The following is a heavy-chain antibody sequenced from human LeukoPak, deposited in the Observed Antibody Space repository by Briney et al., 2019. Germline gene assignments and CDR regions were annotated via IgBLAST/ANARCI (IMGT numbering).Heavy chain of an antibody. J-gene: IGHJ6*04. CDR3: ARGPVEQWLVSSGKVYYYYGMDV. CDR2: TYYRSKWYN. Sequence: SQTPSLTCALSGDSVSSNSAAWNWIRQSPSRGLEWLGRTYYRSKWYNDYAVSVKSRITINPDTSKNQFSLQLNSVTPEDTAVYYCARGPVEQWLVSSGKVYYYYGMDVWGKGTTVTVSS. CDR1: GDSVSSNSAA. D-gene: IGHD6-19*01. V-gene: IGHV6-1*01.